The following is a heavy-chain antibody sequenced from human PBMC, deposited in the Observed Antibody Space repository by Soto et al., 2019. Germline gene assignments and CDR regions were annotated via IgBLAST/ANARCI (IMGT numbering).Heavy chain of an antibody. CDR3: ARVVDYDSLTGYYRGAGWFDP. CDR1: GGSIGSYY. V-gene: IGHV4-59*01. Sequence: SDTLSLTCTVSGGSIGSYYWSWIRQPPGKGLEWIGYIFYSGSTNYNPSFQRRLTISVDTSKNQFSLKLSSVTAADTAVYYCARVVDYDSLTGYYRGAGWFDPWGQGTLVT. J-gene: IGHJ5*01. CDR2: IFYSGST. D-gene: IGHD3-9*01.